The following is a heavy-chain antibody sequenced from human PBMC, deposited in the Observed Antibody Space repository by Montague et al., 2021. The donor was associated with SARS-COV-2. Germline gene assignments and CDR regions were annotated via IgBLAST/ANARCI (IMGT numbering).Heavy chain of an antibody. CDR3: VRERECSGGSCYGPDDDAFDI. J-gene: IGHJ3*02. V-gene: IGHV4-34*01. CDR1: GGSFSGYY. Sequence: SETLSLTCAVYGGSFSGYYWNWIRQPPGKGLEWIEEISDIGSTTYNPSLESRLTTSVDRSKNQFSLRLTSVTAADTAVYYCVRERECSGGSCYGPDDDAFDIWGQGTVVTVSS. CDR2: ISDIGST. D-gene: IGHD2-15*01.